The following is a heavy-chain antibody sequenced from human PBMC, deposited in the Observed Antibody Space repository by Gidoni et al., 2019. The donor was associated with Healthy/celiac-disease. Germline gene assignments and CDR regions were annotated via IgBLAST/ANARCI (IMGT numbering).Heavy chain of an antibody. V-gene: IGHV3-73*02. Sequence: VQLVDHGGGLVQPGGSRKLSCAASGLTFIGSAMHWVRPASGKGLEWVGRIRSKANSYATAYAASVKGRFTISRDDSKNTAYLQMNSLKTGDTAVYYCTTGLTTPNWFDPWGQGTLVTVSS. D-gene: IGHD2-15*01. CDR3: TTGLTTPNWFDP. CDR1: GLTFIGSA. J-gene: IGHJ5*02. CDR2: IRSKANSYAT.